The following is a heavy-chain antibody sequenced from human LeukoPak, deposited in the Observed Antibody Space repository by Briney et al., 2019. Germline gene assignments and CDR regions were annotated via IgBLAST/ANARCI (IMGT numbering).Heavy chain of an antibody. CDR1: GFTFDDYA. J-gene: IGHJ4*02. D-gene: IGHD1-26*01. Sequence: GGSLRLSCAASGFTFDDYAMHWVRQAPGKGLEWVSGISWNSGSIGYADSVKGRFTISRDNAKNSLYLQMNSLRAEDMALYYCAKEGISGSSHFFDYWGQGTLVTVSS. CDR3: AKEGISGSSHFFDY. CDR2: ISWNSGSI. V-gene: IGHV3-9*03.